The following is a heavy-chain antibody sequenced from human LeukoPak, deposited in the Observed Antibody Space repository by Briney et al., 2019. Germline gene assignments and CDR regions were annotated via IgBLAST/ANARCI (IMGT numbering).Heavy chain of an antibody. CDR2: ISAYNGNT. CDR3: ARLDTAMATPDY. D-gene: IGHD5-18*01. V-gene: IGHV1-18*04. CDR1: GYTFTSYG. Sequence: VASVKVSCKASGYTFTSYGISWVRQAPGQGREWMGWISAYNGNTNYAQKLQGRVTITTDTSTSTAYMELRSLRADDTAVYYCARLDTAMATPDYWGQGTLVTVSS. J-gene: IGHJ4*02.